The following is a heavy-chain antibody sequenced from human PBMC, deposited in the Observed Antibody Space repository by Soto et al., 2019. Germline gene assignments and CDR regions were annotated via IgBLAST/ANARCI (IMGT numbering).Heavy chain of an antibody. D-gene: IGHD3-3*01. CDR3: ARGLRGITIFGVVITPLYYYMDV. Sequence: ASVKVSCKASGYTFTSYDINWVRQATGQGLEWMGWMNPNSGNTGYAQKFQGRVTMTRNTSISTAYMELSSLRSEDTAVYYCARGLRGITIFGVVITPLYYYMDVWGKGTTVTVSS. J-gene: IGHJ6*03. CDR1: GYTFTSYD. CDR2: MNPNSGNT. V-gene: IGHV1-8*01.